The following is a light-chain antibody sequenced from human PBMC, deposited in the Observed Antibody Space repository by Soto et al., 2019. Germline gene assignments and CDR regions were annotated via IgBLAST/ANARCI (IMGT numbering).Light chain of an antibody. V-gene: IGLV2-14*01. Sequence: QSALTQPASVSGSPGQSITISCTGTSSDVGGYNYVSWYQQHPDKAPKLMIYEVSNRPSGVSNRFSGSKSGNTASLTISGLQAEDEADYYCSSYTSRDTPGVFGTGTKLTVL. CDR2: EVS. J-gene: IGLJ1*01. CDR1: SSDVGGYNY. CDR3: SSYTSRDTPGV.